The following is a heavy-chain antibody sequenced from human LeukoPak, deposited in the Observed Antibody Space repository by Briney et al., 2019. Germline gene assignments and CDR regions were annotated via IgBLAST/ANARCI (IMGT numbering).Heavy chain of an antibody. CDR3: ARDLGFCTNGVCYSVYDY. CDR2: IKEDGNEK. J-gene: IGHJ4*02. V-gene: IGHV3-7*01. D-gene: IGHD2-8*01. CDR1: GYTFSRYW. Sequence: GGSLRLSCAASGYTFSRYWMSWVRQAPGKGLERVADIKEDGNEKHYVDSVKGRFSISRDNAENSLRLQMNSLRVEDTAVYYCARDLGFCTNGVCYSVYDYWGQGTLVTVSS.